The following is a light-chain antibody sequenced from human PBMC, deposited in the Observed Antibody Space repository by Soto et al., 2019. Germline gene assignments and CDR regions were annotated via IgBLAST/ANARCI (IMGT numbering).Light chain of an antibody. V-gene: IGLV2-8*01. J-gene: IGLJ3*02. Sequence: QSALTQPPSASGSPGQSVTISCTGTNSDVGGYNYVSWYQQHPGKAPKLIIYEVTKRPSGVPDRFSGSKSGNTASLTVSGLQADDEAEYYCSSYADSNNLVFGGGTKVTVL. CDR3: SSYADSNNLV. CDR2: EVT. CDR1: NSDVGGYNY.